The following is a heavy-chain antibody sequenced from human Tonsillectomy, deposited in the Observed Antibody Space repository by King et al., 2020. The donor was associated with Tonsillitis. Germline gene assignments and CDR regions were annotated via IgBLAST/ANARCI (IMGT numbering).Heavy chain of an antibody. CDR2: ISGSGTTI. V-gene: IGHV3-11*01. CDR3: ARDRGYCRTSDCYPLPGMDV. Sequence: VQLVESGGGLVKPGGSLRLSCAASGFTFSDYYMSWVRQAPGKGLEWLSYISGSGTTISYADSVRVRFTISRDNAKNSLYLKMTSLRAEDTDVYYCARDRGYCRTSDCYPLPGMDVWGQGTTVTVAS. CDR1: GFTFSDYY. J-gene: IGHJ6*02. D-gene: IGHD2-2*01.